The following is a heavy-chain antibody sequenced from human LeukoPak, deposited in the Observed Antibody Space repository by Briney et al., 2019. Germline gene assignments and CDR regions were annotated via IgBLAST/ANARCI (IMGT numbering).Heavy chain of an antibody. J-gene: IGHJ6*03. V-gene: IGHV4-39*01. Sequence: SETLSLTCTVSGGSISSSSYYWGWIRQPPGKGLEWIGSIYYSGSTYYNPSLKSRVTISVDTSKNQFSLKLSSVTAADTAVYYCARRYDFWSGPYMDVWGKGTTVTVSS. CDR2: IYYSGST. D-gene: IGHD3-3*01. CDR1: GGSISSSSYY. CDR3: ARRYDFWSGPYMDV.